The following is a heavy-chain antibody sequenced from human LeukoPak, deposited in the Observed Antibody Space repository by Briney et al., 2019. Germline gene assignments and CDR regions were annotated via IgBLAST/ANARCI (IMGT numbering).Heavy chain of an antibody. CDR3: ARDRYYYDSSGYYYDYYYYYMDV. CDR2: MNPNSGNT. V-gene: IGHV1-8*01. J-gene: IGHJ6*03. CDR1: GYTFTSYD. D-gene: IGHD3-22*01. Sequence: ASVKVSCKASGYTFTSYDINWVRQATGQGLEWMGWMNPNSGNTGYAQKFQGRVTITTDESTSTAYMELSSPRSEDTAVYYCARDRYYYDSSGYYYDYYYYYMDVWGKGTTVTVSS.